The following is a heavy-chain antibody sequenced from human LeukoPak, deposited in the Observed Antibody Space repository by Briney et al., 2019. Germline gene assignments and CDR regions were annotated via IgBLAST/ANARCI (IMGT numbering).Heavy chain of an antibody. Sequence: ASVKVSCKASGYTFTSYYMHWVRQAPGQGLEWMGTINPSGGSTSYAQKFQGRVTMTRDMSTSTVYMELSSLRSEDTAVYYCAGDPCGGDCHPKYYFDYWGQGTLVTVSS. V-gene: IGHV1-46*01. CDR3: AGDPCGGDCHPKYYFDY. CDR1: GYTFTSYY. D-gene: IGHD2-21*02. J-gene: IGHJ4*02. CDR2: INPSGGST.